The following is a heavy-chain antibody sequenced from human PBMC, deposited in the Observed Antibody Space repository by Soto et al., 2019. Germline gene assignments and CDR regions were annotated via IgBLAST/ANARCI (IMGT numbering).Heavy chain of an antibody. Sequence: EVQLVESGGGLVQPGGSLRLSCAASGFTISSYSMNGVRQAPGKGLEWVSYISSSSSTIYYADSVKGRFTISRDNAKNSLYLQMNSLRAEDTAVYYCARGPHDYIWGSYHDYWGQGTLVTVSS. CDR2: ISSSSSTI. J-gene: IGHJ4*02. CDR3: ARGPHDYIWGSYHDY. V-gene: IGHV3-48*01. CDR1: GFTISSYS. D-gene: IGHD3-16*02.